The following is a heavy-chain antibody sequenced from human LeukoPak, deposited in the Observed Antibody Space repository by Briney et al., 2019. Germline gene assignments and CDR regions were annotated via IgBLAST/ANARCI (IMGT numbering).Heavy chain of an antibody. J-gene: IGHJ3*02. CDR2: IYFSGST. D-gene: IGHD3-9*01. CDR3: ASSRPTFTSRTPYYDILTGYPGDAFDI. CDR1: GGSISSSSYY. V-gene: IGHV4-39*01. Sequence: SETLSLTCTVSGGSISSSSYYWGWIRQPPGKGLEWIGSIYFSGSTYYNPSLKSRVTISVDTSKNQFSLKLSSVTAADTAVYYCASSRPTFTSRTPYYDILTGYPGDAFDIWGQGTMVTVSS.